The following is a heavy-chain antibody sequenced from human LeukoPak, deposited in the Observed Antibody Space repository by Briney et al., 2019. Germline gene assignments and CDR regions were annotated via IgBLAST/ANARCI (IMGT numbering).Heavy chain of an antibody. CDR3: ASAHLSNYQLLSILRLDY. Sequence: GASVKVSCKASGYTFTGYYMHWVRQAPGQGLEWMGWINPNSGGTNYAQKFQGGVTMTRDTSISTAYMELSRLRSDDTAVYYCASAHLSNYQLLSILRLDYWGQGTLVTVSS. V-gene: IGHV1-2*02. CDR2: INPNSGGT. J-gene: IGHJ4*02. D-gene: IGHD2-2*01. CDR1: GYTFTGYY.